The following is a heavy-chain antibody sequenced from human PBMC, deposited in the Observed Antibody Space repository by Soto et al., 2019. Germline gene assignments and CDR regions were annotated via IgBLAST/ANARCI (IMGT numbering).Heavy chain of an antibody. CDR3: AREREAAADRYYYYGMDV. J-gene: IGHJ6*02. CDR1: GGSISSYY. Sequence: SETLSLTCTVSGGSISSYYWSWIRQPPGKGLEWIGYIYYSGSTNYNPSLKSRVTISVDTSKNQFSLKLSSVTAADTAVYYCAREREAAADRYYYYGMDVWGQGTTVTVSS. D-gene: IGHD6-13*01. CDR2: IYYSGST. V-gene: IGHV4-59*01.